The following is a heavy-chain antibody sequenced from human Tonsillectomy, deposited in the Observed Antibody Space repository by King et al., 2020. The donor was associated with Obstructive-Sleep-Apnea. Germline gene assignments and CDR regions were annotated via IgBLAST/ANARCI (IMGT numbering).Heavy chain of an antibody. V-gene: IGHV3-30*18. J-gene: IGHJ6*02. D-gene: IGHD6-13*01. CDR1: GFTFSSYG. Sequence: QVQLVESGGGVVQPGRSLRLSCAASGFTFSSYGMHWVRQAPGKGLEWVAVISYDGSNKYYADSVKGRFAISRDNSKNTLYLQMVSLRVDDTAVYYCAKAQLAAAVAGGAMDVWGQGTTVTV. CDR2: ISYDGSNK. CDR3: AKAQLAAAVAGGAMDV.